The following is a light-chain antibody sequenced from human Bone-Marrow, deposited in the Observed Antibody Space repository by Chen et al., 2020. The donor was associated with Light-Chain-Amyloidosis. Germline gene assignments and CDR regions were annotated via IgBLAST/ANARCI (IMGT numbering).Light chain of an antibody. CDR2: EVT. Sequence: QSALTQPASVSGSPGQSITISCTGTSSDVGGDNHVSWYQQHPDKAPKLMMYEVTNRPSLVPDRFSGSKSDNTASLTISGLQTEDEADYFCSSDTITNTLVFGSGTRVTVL. CDR1: SSDVGGDNH. V-gene: IGLV2-14*01. CDR3: SSDTITNTLV. J-gene: IGLJ1*01.